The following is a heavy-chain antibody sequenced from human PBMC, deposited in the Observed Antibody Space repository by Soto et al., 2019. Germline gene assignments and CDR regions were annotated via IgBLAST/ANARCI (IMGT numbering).Heavy chain of an antibody. CDR2: VYHSGST. CDR3: TSSYSTSSSPDY. J-gene: IGHJ4*02. Sequence: SETLSLTCSVSGGSMRNYYWNWIRQPPGRGLEWIGYVYHSGSTNYNPSLKSRVSMSVDVSRNHFSLTLHSVTAADTAVYFCTSSYSTSSSPDYWGQGTLVTV. V-gene: IGHV4-59*01. CDR1: GGSMRNYY. D-gene: IGHD6-6*01.